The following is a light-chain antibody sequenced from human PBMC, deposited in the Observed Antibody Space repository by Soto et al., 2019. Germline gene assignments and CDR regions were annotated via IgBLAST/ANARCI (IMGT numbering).Light chain of an antibody. CDR1: QSVSSSY. Sequence: EIVLTQSPGTLSLSPGERTTLSCRASQSVSSSYLAWYQQKPGQAPRLLIYGASTRATGIPDRFSGSGSGTDFTLTISRLETEDFVVYYCQHFAYSLYTFGQGTKLEIK. CDR3: QHFAYSLYT. V-gene: IGKV3-20*01. CDR2: GAS. J-gene: IGKJ2*01.